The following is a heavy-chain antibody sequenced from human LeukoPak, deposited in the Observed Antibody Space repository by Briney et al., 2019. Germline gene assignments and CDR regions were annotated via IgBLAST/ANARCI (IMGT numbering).Heavy chain of an antibody. CDR3: ARERRDHNTPRHFDY. V-gene: IGHV3-33*01. CDR1: GFTFSSYG. J-gene: IGHJ4*02. CDR2: IWYDGSNK. Sequence: PGRSLRLSCAVSGFTFSSYGMHWVRQAPGKGLEWVAVIWYDGSNKYYADSVKGRFTISRDNSKNTLYLQMNSLRAEGTAVYYCARERRDHNTPRHFDYWGQGTLVTVSS. D-gene: IGHD2-2*02.